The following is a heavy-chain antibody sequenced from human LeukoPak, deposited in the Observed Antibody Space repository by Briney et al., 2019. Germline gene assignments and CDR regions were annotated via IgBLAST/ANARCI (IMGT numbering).Heavy chain of an antibody. CDR3: ARDHSYGYAYSFDF. V-gene: IGHV3-30*02. Sequence: PGGSLRLSCATSGFTFRNVAMHWVRLAPGKGLHWVSFISYDGSRKYYADSVKGRFTISRDSSNNTVYLDMNSLGPEDTAVYFCARDHSYGYAYSFDFWGRGNLVTVSS. CDR1: GFTFRNVA. J-gene: IGHJ4*02. D-gene: IGHD5-18*01. CDR2: ISYDGSRK.